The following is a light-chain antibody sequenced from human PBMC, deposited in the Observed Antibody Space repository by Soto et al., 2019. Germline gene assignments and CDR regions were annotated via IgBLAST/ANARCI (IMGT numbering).Light chain of an antibody. Sequence: QAVVTQSPSASASLGASVKLTCTLSSGHSSYAIAWHQQQPEKGPRYLMKLNSDGSHSKGDGIPDRFSGSSSGAERYLTISSLQSEDEADYYCQTCGTGIYVVFGGGTKLTVL. V-gene: IGLV4-69*01. CDR1: SGHSSYA. J-gene: IGLJ2*01. CDR3: QTCGTGIYVV. CDR2: LNSDGSH.